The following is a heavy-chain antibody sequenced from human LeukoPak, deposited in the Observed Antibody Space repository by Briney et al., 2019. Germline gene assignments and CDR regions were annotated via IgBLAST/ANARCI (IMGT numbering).Heavy chain of an antibody. V-gene: IGHV3-7*01. CDR1: GFTFSSYW. CDR3: ARDRSPYYYDSSGSLGY. CDR2: IKQDGSEK. J-gene: IGHJ4*02. Sequence: GGSLRLSCAASGFTFSSYWMSWVRQAPGKGLEWVANIKQDGSEKYYVDSVKGRFTISRDNAKNSLYLQMNSLRAEDTAVYYCARDRSPYYYDSSGSLGYWGQGTLVTVSS. D-gene: IGHD3-22*01.